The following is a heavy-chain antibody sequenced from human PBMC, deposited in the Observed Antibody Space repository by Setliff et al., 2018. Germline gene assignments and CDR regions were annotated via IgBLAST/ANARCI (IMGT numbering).Heavy chain of an antibody. J-gene: IGHJ6*03. D-gene: IGHD4-17*01. CDR2: IYPGDSDT. Sequence: PGESLKISCKGSGYSFTSYRIGWVRQMPGKGLEWMGIIYPGDSDTRYSPSFQGQVTISADKSISTAYLQWSSLKASDTAMYYCARHRGVDYGDLYYYYYYMDVWGKGTTVTVSS. CDR3: ARHRGVDYGDLYYYYYYMDV. V-gene: IGHV5-51*01. CDR1: GYSFTSYR.